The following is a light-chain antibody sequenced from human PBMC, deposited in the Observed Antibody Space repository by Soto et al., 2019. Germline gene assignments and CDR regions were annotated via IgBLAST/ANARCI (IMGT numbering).Light chain of an antibody. V-gene: IGKV1-5*01. CDR3: QQYTSYSRT. J-gene: IGKJ1*01. Sequence: DIQMTQSPCTLSASVGDRVTITCRASQSISNSLAWYQLKPGKAPKLLIFDASTLERGVLSRFSGSGSGTEFTLTISTLQPDDFATYYCQQYTSYSRTFGQGTKVDIK. CDR1: QSISNS. CDR2: DAS.